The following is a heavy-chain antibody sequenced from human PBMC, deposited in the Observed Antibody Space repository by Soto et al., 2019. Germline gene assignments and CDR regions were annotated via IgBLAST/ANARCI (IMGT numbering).Heavy chain of an antibody. CDR2: IIPIFGTA. V-gene: IGHV1-69*13. J-gene: IGHJ6*02. D-gene: IGHD6-19*01. CDR1: GGTFSSYA. Sequence: SVKVSCKASGGTFSSYAISWVRQAPGQGLEWMGGIIPIFGTANYAQKFQGRVTITADESTSTAYMELSSLRSGDTAVYYCARVRAVAGTSYYYGMDVWGQGTTVTVSS. CDR3: ARVRAVAGTSYYYGMDV.